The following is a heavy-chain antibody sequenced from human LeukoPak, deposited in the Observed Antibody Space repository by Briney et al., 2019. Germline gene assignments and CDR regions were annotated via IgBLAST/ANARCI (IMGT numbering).Heavy chain of an antibody. D-gene: IGHD3-10*01. CDR3: AKDLGGEGGSGFPGY. Sequence: PGGSLRLSCLASGFTFSSNAMSWVRQVPGKGLEWVSAISGSGSDTYYADSVKGRFTISRDNSKSTLYLQMNSLRAEDTALYYCAKDLGGEGGSGFPGYWGQGTLVTVSS. CDR2: ISGSGSDT. J-gene: IGHJ4*02. CDR1: GFTFSSNA. V-gene: IGHV3-23*01.